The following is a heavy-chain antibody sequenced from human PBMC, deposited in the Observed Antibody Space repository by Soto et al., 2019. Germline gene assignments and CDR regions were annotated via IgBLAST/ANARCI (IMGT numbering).Heavy chain of an antibody. CDR3: TRGTYFGSENLPPTMIDY. CDR1: GYGFTSFG. J-gene: IGHJ4*02. Sequence: ASGKVSCKASGYGFTSFGLNWVRQAPGQGLEWMGWISAYNQNTDYAQSLQDRVTMTTDASTDTAYMELRSLTSDDTAVYYCTRGTYFGSENLPPTMIDYWGQRSLVPVSS. V-gene: IGHV1-18*01. D-gene: IGHD3-10*01. CDR2: ISAYNQNT.